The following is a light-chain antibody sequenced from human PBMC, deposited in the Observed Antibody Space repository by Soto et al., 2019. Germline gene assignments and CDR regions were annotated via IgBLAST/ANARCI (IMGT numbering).Light chain of an antibody. CDR3: QQYNKWPQT. J-gene: IGKJ1*01. CDR1: QSVSSY. CDR2: GAS. Sequence: EIVLTQSPATLSLSPGERATLSCRASQSVSSYLAWYQQKPGQAPRLLIYGASTRATGIPARFSGSGSGTEFTLTISSLQSEDFAVYYCQQYNKWPQTFGQGTKVESK. V-gene: IGKV3-15*01.